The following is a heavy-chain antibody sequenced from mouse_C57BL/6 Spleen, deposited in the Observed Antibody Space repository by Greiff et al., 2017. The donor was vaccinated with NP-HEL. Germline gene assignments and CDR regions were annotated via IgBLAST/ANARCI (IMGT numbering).Heavy chain of an antibody. V-gene: IGHV1-80*01. CDR2: IYPGDGDT. J-gene: IGHJ3*01. CDR3: ARTAQATGFAY. D-gene: IGHD3-2*02. CDR1: GYAFSSYW. Sequence: VQLQQSGAELVKPGASVKISCKASGYAFSSYWMTWVKQRPGKGLEWIGQIYPGDGDTNYNGKFKGKATLTADKSSSTAYMQLSSLTSEDSAVYFCARTAQATGFAYWGQGTLVTVSA.